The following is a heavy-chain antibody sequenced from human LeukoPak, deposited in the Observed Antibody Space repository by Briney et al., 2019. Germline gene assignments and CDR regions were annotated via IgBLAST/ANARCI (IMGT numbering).Heavy chain of an antibody. D-gene: IGHD3-10*01. CDR3: ARGPPYGSRSDFLDY. CDR1: GFNISSHW. J-gene: IGHJ4*02. V-gene: IGHV3-7*01. Sequence: PGGSLRLSCVASGFNISSHWMSWVRQAPGKGLEWVASLKEDVSARNLVDSVKGRFTISTDNAKNSLNLQMNSLRVEDTAVYYCARGPPYGSRSDFLDYWGLGTLVTVSS. CDR2: LKEDVSAR.